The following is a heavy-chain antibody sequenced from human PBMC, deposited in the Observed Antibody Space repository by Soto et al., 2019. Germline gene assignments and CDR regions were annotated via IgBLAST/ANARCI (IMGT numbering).Heavy chain of an antibody. Sequence: PGGPLRLSCAASGFTFSSYAMHWVRQAPGKGLEWVAVISYDGSNKYYADSVKGRFTISRDNSKNTLYLQMNSLRAEDTAVYYCARDTLRYSSGWYQFDYWGQGTLVTVSS. V-gene: IGHV3-30-3*01. CDR1: GFTFSSYA. CDR2: ISYDGSNK. CDR3: ARDTLRYSSGWYQFDY. J-gene: IGHJ4*02. D-gene: IGHD6-19*01.